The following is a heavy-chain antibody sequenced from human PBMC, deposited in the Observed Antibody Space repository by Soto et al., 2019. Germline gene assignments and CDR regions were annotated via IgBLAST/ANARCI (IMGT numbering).Heavy chain of an antibody. CDR2: IYYSGST. D-gene: IGHD4-17*01. J-gene: IGHJ4*02. Sequence: QVQLQESGPGLVKPSETLSLTCTVSGGSISSYYWSWIRQPPGKGLEWIGYIYYSGSTNYNPSLKSRVTISVDTSKNQFSLKLSSVTAADTAVYYCARLGGDYGDYGGTDYWGQGTLVTVSS. V-gene: IGHV4-59*08. CDR3: ARLGGDYGDYGGTDY. CDR1: GGSISSYY.